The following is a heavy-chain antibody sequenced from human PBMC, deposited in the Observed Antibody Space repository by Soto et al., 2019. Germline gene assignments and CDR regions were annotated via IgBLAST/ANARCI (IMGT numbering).Heavy chain of an antibody. V-gene: IGHV3-9*01. Sequence: PGGSLRLSCAASGFTFDDYAMHWVRQAPGKGLEWVSGISWNSGSIGYADSVKGRFTISRDNAKNSLYLQMNSLRAEDTALYYCAKDVPAVAGNYWGQGTLVTVSS. J-gene: IGHJ4*02. CDR2: ISWNSGSI. CDR3: AKDVPAVAGNY. CDR1: GFTFDDYA. D-gene: IGHD6-19*01.